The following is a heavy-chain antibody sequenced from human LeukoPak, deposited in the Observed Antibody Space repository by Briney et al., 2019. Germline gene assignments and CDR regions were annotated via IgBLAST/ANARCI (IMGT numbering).Heavy chain of an antibody. Sequence: GGSLRLSCAASGFTFSTYSMNWVRQAPGKGLEWVSSISSSSRYIYYADSMRGRFTISRDNAKNSMYLQMNSLRAEDTAVYYCARVAEAAAFDSWGQGTLVTVSS. CDR1: GFTFSTYS. D-gene: IGHD6-13*01. J-gene: IGHJ4*02. V-gene: IGHV3-21*06. CDR3: ARVAEAAAFDS. CDR2: ISSSSRYI.